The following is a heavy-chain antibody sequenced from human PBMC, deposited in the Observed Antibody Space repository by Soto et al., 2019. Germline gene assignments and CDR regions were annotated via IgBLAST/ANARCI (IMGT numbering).Heavy chain of an antibody. CDR2: INSDGSST. V-gene: IGHV3-74*01. Sequence: EVQLVESGGGLVQPGGSLRLSCAASGFTFSSYWMHWVRQAPGKGLVWVSRINSDGSSTSYADSVKGRFTISRDNAKNTLYLQMNSLRAEDTAVYYCARDLRGHSYDYGYYYYGMDVWGQGTTVTVSS. J-gene: IGHJ6*02. D-gene: IGHD5-18*01. CDR3: ARDLRGHSYDYGYYYYGMDV. CDR1: GFTFSSYW.